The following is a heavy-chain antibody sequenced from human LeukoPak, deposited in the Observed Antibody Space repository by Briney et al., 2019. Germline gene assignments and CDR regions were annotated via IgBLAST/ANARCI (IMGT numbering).Heavy chain of an antibody. D-gene: IGHD5-18*01. CDR1: GFTFSTYG. Sequence: GGSLRLSCAASGFTFSTYGMSWVRQAPGKGLVWVSAISGSGGSTYYADSVKGRFTISRDNSKNTLYLQMNSLRAEDTAVYYISEVCGQLWCPGGYYYPDVWGKGSTVTISS. V-gene: IGHV3-23*01. J-gene: IGHJ6*03. CDR2: ISGSGGST. CDR3: SEVCGQLWCPGGYYYPDV.